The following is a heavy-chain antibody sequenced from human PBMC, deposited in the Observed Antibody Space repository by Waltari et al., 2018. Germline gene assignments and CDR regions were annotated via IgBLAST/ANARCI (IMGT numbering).Heavy chain of an antibody. D-gene: IGHD3-10*01. CDR2: INPNSGGT. CDR3: ARQLNYYGSGGFDY. V-gene: IGHV1-2*02. CDR1: GYTFTGYY. Sequence: QVQLVQSGAEVKKPGASVKVSCKASGYTFTGYYMHWVRQAPGQGLEWMGWINPNSGGTNYAQKFQGRGTMTRDTSISTGYMELSRLRSDDTAVYYCARQLNYYGSGGFDYWGQGTLVTVSS. J-gene: IGHJ4*02.